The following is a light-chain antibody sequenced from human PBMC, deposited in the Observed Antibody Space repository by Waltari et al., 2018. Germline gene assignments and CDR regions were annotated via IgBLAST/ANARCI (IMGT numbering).Light chain of an antibody. CDR3: YSADSSGIYVV. J-gene: IGLJ2*01. Sequence: SYELTQPPSVSVSPGQTATITCSGDELSTKFVYWFQQKSGQAPVLLIYEDNKRPSGIPERFSGSSSGTVATLTASGAQVEDEADYYCYSADSSGIYVVFGGGTKLTV. CDR2: EDN. V-gene: IGLV3-10*01. CDR1: ELSTKF.